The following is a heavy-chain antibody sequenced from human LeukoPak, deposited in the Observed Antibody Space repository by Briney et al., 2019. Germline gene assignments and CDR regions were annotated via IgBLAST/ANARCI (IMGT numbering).Heavy chain of an antibody. J-gene: IGHJ4*02. CDR3: ARGDIDY. V-gene: IGHV1-46*01. CDR1: GYTFTSYG. CDR2: LNPSGGSA. Sequence: ASVKVSCKASGYTFTSYGISWVRQVPGQGLEWMGVLNPSGGSASYAQKFQGRVTMTRDTSTSTVYMELSSLRSEDSAIYYCARGDIDYWGQGTLVTVSS. D-gene: IGHD2-15*01.